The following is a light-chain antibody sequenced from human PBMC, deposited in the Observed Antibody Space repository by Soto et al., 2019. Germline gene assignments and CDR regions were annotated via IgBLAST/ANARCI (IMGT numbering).Light chain of an antibody. CDR1: SGHSSYA. Sequence: QPVLTQSPSASASLGASVKLTCTLSSGHSSYAIAWHQQQPEKGPRYLMKLNTDGSHSKGDGIHDRFSGSTSGAECYLTISSLQSEDEADYYCQTWGTGIGVFGGGTKLTVL. V-gene: IGLV4-69*01. CDR3: QTWGTGIGV. CDR2: LNTDGSH. J-gene: IGLJ2*01.